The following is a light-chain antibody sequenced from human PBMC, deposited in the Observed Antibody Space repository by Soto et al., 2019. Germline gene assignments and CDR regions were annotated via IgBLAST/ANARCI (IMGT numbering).Light chain of an antibody. CDR2: DAS. CDR1: QSISSW. Sequence: DFPMSQSPSTLSASVGDRVTITWRASQSISSWLAWYQQKPGKAPKLLIHDASSLESGVPSRFSGSGSGTEFTLTISSLQPDDFATYYCQQYNSYSTFGQGTKV. J-gene: IGKJ1*01. V-gene: IGKV1-5*01. CDR3: QQYNSYST.